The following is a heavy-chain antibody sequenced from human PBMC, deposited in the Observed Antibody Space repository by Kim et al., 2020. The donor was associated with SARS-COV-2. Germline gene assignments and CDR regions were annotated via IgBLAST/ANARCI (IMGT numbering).Heavy chain of an antibody. CDR3: ECKHVWGANGVV. Sequence: GGSLRLSCAASGFTFSSSGMHWVRQAPGKGLEWVGVIWSDGSSKAYAYSVTGRGSITSDNDKKKLSPQMHSLSAEDAAASLYECKHVWGANGVVWG. D-gene: IGHD3-16*01. J-gene: IGHJ3*01. V-gene: IGHV3-33*08. CDR2: IWSDGSSK. CDR1: GFTFSSSG.